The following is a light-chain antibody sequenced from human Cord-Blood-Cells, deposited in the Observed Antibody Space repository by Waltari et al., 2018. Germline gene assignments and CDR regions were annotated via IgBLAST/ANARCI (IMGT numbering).Light chain of an antibody. J-gene: IGKJ2*01. CDR1: PSISSW. CDR3: QQYNSYSYT. V-gene: IGKV1-5*01. Sequence: IQMTQSPSTLSPSVGDRVTITCQASPSISSWLAWYQQKPGKSPKLLIYDASSLVSGVPSRFSGSGSGTEFTLTISSLQPDDFATYYCQQYNSYSYTFGQGTKVEIK. CDR2: DAS.